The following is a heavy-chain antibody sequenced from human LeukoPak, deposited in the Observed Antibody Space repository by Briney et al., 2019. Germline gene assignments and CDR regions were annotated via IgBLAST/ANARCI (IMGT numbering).Heavy chain of an antibody. Sequence: GGSLRLSCAASGFTFSSYWMHWVRQAPGKGLVWVSHINSDGSSTSYADSVKGRFTISRDNAKNTLYLQMNSLRAEDTAVYYCAKDLHYGSADYWGQGTLVTVSS. CDR3: AKDLHYGSADY. CDR1: GFTFSSYW. CDR2: INSDGSST. V-gene: IGHV3-74*01. D-gene: IGHD3-10*01. J-gene: IGHJ4*02.